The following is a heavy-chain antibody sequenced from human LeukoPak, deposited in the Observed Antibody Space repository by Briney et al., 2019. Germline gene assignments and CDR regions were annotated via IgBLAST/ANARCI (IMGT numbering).Heavy chain of an antibody. CDR1: GYSFTSYW. CDR2: IYPGDSDT. J-gene: IGHJ5*02. Sequence: GESLKISCKGSGYSFTSYWIGWARQMPGKGLEWMGIIYPGDSDTRYSPSFQGQVTISADKSISTAYLQWSSLKASDTAMYYCARRHYYDSSGPNWFDPWGQGTLVTVSS. V-gene: IGHV5-51*01. D-gene: IGHD3-22*01. CDR3: ARRHYYDSSGPNWFDP.